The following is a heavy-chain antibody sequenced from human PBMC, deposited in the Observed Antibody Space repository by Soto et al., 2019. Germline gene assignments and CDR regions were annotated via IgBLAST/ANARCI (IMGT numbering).Heavy chain of an antibody. CDR2: LSYDGSNK. D-gene: IGHD6-13*01. J-gene: IGHJ5*02. CDR1: GFTFSSYG. V-gene: IGHV3-30*18. CDR3: PNPPPGQQLAQLRA. Sequence: PGGSLRLSCAASGFTFSSYGMHWVRQAPGKGLEWVAVLSYDGSNKYYADSVKGRFTISRDNSKNTLYLQMNSLRAEDTAGYYCPNPPPGQQLAQLRAWGQGTLVPVSS.